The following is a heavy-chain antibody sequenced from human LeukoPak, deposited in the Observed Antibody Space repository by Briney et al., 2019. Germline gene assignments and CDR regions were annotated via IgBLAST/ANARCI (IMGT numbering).Heavy chain of an antibody. J-gene: IGHJ4*02. CDR1: GFTFSSYG. Sequence: PGRSLRLSCAASGFTFSSYGMHWVRQAPGKGLEWVAVIWYDGSNKYYADSVKGRFTISRDNSKNTLYLQMNSLRAEDTAVYYCAKVMSGDDYGDEPFDYWGQGTLVTVSS. D-gene: IGHD4-17*01. CDR3: AKVMSGDDYGDEPFDY. V-gene: IGHV3-33*06. CDR2: IWYDGSNK.